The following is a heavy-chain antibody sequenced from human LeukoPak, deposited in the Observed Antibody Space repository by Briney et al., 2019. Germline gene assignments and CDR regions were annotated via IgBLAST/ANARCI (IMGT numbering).Heavy chain of an antibody. CDR3: AKDRVDGSGSQFDS. CDR2: MNPNSGNT. D-gene: IGHD3-10*01. CDR1: GYTFTSYD. V-gene: IGHV1-8*01. J-gene: IGHJ4*02. Sequence: ASVKVSCKASGYTFTSYDINWVRQATGQGLEWMGWMNPNSGNTGYAQKFQGRVTMTRNTSISTAYMELSSLRSEDTAVYYCAKDRVDGSGSQFDSWGQGSLVTVSS.